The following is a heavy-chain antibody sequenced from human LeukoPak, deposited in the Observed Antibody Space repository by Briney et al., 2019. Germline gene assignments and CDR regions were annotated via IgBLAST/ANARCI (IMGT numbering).Heavy chain of an antibody. D-gene: IGHD4-17*01. V-gene: IGHV1-3*01. J-gene: IGHJ4*02. CDR3: ARAIWTSTVTTYYLDY. CDR1: GYSFTNYA. CDR2: INAGNGKT. Sequence: ASVKVSCKAAGYSFTNYAIQWVRQAPGQRLEWMGWINAGNGKTKYSQKFLGRVTITRDTSATTAYMELSSLRSEDTAVYYCARAIWTSTVTTYYLDYWGQGTLVTVSS.